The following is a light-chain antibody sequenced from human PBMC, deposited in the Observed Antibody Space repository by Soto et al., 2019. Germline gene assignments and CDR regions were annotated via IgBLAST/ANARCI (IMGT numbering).Light chain of an antibody. Sequence: IQMTQSPSSLSASVGDRVTMTCRASQGISNYLAWYQQKPGKVPKVLIYAASTLQSGVPSRFSGSGSETDFTLTISSLQPEDVAPYYCHKYNSAPQTFAQGTKVEIK. CDR2: AAS. J-gene: IGKJ1*01. CDR1: QGISNY. V-gene: IGKV1-27*01. CDR3: HKYNSAPQT.